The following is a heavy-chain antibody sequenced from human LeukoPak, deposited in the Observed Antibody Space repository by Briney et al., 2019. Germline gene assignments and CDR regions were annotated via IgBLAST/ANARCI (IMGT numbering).Heavy chain of an antibody. V-gene: IGHV3-20*04. J-gene: IGHJ4*02. CDR1: GFTFSSYD. Sequence: GGSLRLSCAASGFTFSSYDMHWVRQATGKGLEWVSGINWSGGSTGYADPVRGRFTISRDNAKNSLYLQMDSLTAEDTALYYCARAPITSPFYFDHWGQGTLVTVSS. CDR3: ARAPITSPFYFDH. CDR2: INWSGGST. D-gene: IGHD2-2*01.